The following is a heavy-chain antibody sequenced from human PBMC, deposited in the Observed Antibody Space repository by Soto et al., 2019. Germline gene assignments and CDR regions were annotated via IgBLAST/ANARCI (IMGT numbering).Heavy chain of an antibody. CDR2: IIPILGIA. D-gene: IGHD5-18*01. CDR3: ARDSDTAMAHFDY. V-gene: IGHV1-69*04. CDR1: GGTFSSYT. Sequence: SVKVSCKASGGTFSSYTISWVRQAPGQGLEWMGRIIPILGIANYAQKFQGRVTITADKSTSTAYMELSSLRSEDTAVYYCARDSDTAMAHFDYWGQGTLVTVSS. J-gene: IGHJ4*02.